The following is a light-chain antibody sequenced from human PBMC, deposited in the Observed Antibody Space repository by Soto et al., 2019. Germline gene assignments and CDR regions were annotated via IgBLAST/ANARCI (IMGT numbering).Light chain of an antibody. CDR3: CSHAGRHTLRV. CDR1: SSDVGGYDY. J-gene: IGLJ2*01. Sequence: QSALTQPRSVSGSPGQSVTISCTGTSSDVGGYDYVSWYQQHPGKAPELMIYEVSKRPSGVPDRFSGSKSGNTASLTISGLQAEDEGDYYCCSHAGRHTLRVFGGGTKVTVL. CDR2: EVS. V-gene: IGLV2-11*01.